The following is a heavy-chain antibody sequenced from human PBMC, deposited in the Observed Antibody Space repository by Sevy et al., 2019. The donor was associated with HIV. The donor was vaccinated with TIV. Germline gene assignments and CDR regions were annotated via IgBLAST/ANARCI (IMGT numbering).Heavy chain of an antibody. CDR3: ASYGSGSNFDY. CDR1: GYTFTSYY. D-gene: IGHD3-10*01. V-gene: IGHV1-46*01. J-gene: IGHJ4*02. CDR2: INPSGGST. Sequence: ASVKVSCRASGYTFTSYYMHWVRQAPGQGLEWMGIINPSGGSTSYAQKFQGRVTMTRDTSTSTVYMELSSLRSEDTAVYYCASYGSGSNFDYWGQGTLVTVSS.